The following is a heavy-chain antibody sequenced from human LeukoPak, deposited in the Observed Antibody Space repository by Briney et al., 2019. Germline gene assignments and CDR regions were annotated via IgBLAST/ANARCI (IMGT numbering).Heavy chain of an antibody. V-gene: IGHV4-38-2*02. CDR3: ARDWFTRLGELSPDRAFDY. J-gene: IGHJ4*02. D-gene: IGHD3-16*02. Sequence: SETLSLTCTVSGYSISSRYYWGWIRQPPGKGLEWIGSIYHSGSTFYNPSLKSRVTISVDTSKNQFSLRLSSVTAADTALYYCARDWFTRLGELSPDRAFDYWGQGTLDTVSS. CDR2: IYHSGST. CDR1: GYSISSRYY.